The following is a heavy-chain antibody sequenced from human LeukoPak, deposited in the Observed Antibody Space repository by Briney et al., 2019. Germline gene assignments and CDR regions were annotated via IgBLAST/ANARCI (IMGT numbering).Heavy chain of an antibody. CDR1: GFTFSDYY. J-gene: IGHJ4*02. CDR2: ISSSGSTI. V-gene: IGHV3-11*04. CDR3: ARHFRGYYDSSGYLDY. Sequence: GGSLRLSCAASGFTFSDYYMSWIRQAPGKGLEWVSYISSSGSTIYYADSVKGRFTISRDNAENSLYLQMNSLRAEDTAVYYCARHFRGYYDSSGYLDYWGLGTLVTVSS. D-gene: IGHD3-22*01.